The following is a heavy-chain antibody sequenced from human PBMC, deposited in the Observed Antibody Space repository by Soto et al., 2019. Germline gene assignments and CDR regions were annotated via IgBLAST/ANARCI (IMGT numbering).Heavy chain of an antibody. CDR3: ARGRASLGQEGSTYYMDV. Sequence: ASVKVSCKASGYTFTSYDINWVRQATGQGLEWMGWMNPNSGNTGYAQKFQGRVTMTRNTSISTAYMELSSLRSEDTAVYYCARGRASLGQEGSTYYMDVWGKGTTVTVSS. CDR1: GYTFTSYD. J-gene: IGHJ6*03. D-gene: IGHD7-27*01. CDR2: MNPNSGNT. V-gene: IGHV1-8*01.